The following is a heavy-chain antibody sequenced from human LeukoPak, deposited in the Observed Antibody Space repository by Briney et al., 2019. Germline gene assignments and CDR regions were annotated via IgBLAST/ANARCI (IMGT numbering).Heavy chain of an antibody. D-gene: IGHD3-10*01. CDR3: ARDPGYGLGVDYGDY. CDR1: GFTVSGNY. J-gene: IGHJ4*02. CDR2: IHRGGNT. V-gene: IGHV3-66*01. Sequence: GGSLSLSCAASGFTVSGNYMSWVRQAPGKGLEWLSVIHRGGNTYYADSVKGRFTISRDSSKNTVFLQMDSLRAEDTAVYYCARDPGYGLGVDYGDYWGQGTLVTVSS.